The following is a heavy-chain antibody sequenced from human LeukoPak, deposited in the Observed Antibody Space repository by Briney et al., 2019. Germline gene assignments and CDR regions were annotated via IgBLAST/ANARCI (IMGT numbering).Heavy chain of an antibody. CDR2: ISSSSTII. CDR1: GFTFSSYG. J-gene: IGHJ4*02. D-gene: IGHD6-13*01. CDR3: ARVGSRIAAAGTVY. Sequence: GGSLRLSCAASGFTFSSYGMNWVRQAPGKGLEWVSYISSSSTIIYYADSVKGRFTISRDNAKNSLYLQMNSLRAEDTALYYCARVGSRIAAAGTVYWGQGTLVTVSS. V-gene: IGHV3-48*01.